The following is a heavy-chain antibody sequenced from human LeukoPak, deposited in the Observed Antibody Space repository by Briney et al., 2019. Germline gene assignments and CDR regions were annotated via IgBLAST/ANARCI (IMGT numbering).Heavy chain of an antibody. CDR1: GYSFTSYY. Sequence: GASVKVSCKASGYSFTSYYMHWVRQAPGQGLEWMGIINPSGGSTTYAQKFQGRVTITRNTSISTAYMELSSLRSEDTAVYYCARERDAFDIWGQGTMVTVSS. J-gene: IGHJ3*02. V-gene: IGHV1-46*01. CDR3: ARERDAFDI. CDR2: INPSGGST.